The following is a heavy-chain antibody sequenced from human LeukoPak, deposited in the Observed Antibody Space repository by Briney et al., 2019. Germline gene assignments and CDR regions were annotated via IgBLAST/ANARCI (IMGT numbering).Heavy chain of an antibody. Sequence: SETLSLTCTVSGGSISSSSYYWGWIRQPPGKGLEWIGSIYYSGSTYYNPSLKSRVTISVDTSKNQFSLKLSSVTAADTAVYYCARITYYDILTGYSYYMDVWGKGTTVTISS. CDR2: IYYSGST. CDR1: GGSISSSSYY. V-gene: IGHV4-39*01. J-gene: IGHJ6*03. D-gene: IGHD3-9*01. CDR3: ARITYYDILTGYSYYMDV.